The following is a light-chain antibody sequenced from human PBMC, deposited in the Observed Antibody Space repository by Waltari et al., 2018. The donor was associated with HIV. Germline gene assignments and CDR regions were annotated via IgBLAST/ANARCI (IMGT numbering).Light chain of an antibody. J-gene: IGKJ2*01. CDR1: QAIGSS. CDR3: QQTYSTPHT. V-gene: IGKV1-39*01. Sequence: DIQMTQSPSSLSSSVGDRVTITCRAGQAIGSSVNWYQQKPGKAPNLLISGASTLESGAPSRFSGSGSGTDFTLTITSLQPEDLATYYCQQTYSTPHTFGPGTKVEIK. CDR2: GAS.